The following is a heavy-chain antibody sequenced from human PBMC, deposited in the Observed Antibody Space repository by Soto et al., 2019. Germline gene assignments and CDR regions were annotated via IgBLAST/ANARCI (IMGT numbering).Heavy chain of an antibody. CDR3: AKDHLGIAAAGYYFDY. Sequence: PGGSLRLSCAASGFTFSSYAMSWVRQAPGKGLEWVSAISGSGGSTYYADSVKGRFTISRDNSKNTLYLQMNSLRAEDTAVYYCAKDHLGIAAAGYYFDYWGQGTLVTVSS. J-gene: IGHJ4*02. V-gene: IGHV3-23*01. CDR1: GFTFSSYA. CDR2: ISGSGGST. D-gene: IGHD6-13*01.